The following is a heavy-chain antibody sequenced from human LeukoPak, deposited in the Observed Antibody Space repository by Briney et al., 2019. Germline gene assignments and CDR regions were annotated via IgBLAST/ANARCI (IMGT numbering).Heavy chain of an antibody. Sequence: ASVKVSCKASTYTFTDNSIHWVRQAPGQGPRWMGWINPNSGDTHYARNFQDRVTMTRDTSVSTAYMELTSLRSDDTAMYYCARENSFGSGSYIFDSWGQGTLVTVSS. D-gene: IGHD3-10*01. CDR2: INPNSGDT. CDR3: ARENSFGSGSYIFDS. J-gene: IGHJ4*02. CDR1: TYTFTDNS. V-gene: IGHV1-2*02.